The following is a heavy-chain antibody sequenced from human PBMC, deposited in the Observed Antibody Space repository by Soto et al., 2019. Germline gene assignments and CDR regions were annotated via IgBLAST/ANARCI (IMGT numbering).Heavy chain of an antibody. J-gene: IGHJ6*03. CDR1: GGTFSSYT. D-gene: IGHD6-19*01. CDR2: IIPILGIA. V-gene: IGHV1-69*02. Sequence: QVQLVQSGAEVKKPGSSVKVSCKASGGTFSSYTISWVRQAPGQGLEWMGRIIPILGIANYAQKFQGRVTITADKSTSTAYMALSSLRSEDTAVYYCARVTEQWVFNRWYYYMDVWGKGTTVTVSS. CDR3: ARVTEQWVFNRWYYYMDV.